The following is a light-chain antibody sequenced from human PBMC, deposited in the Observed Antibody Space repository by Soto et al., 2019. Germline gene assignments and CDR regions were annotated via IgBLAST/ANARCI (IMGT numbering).Light chain of an antibody. CDR3: AAWDDRLSAYV. J-gene: IGLJ1*01. CDR1: ISNIGSNP. Sequence: QSLLTQPPSASATPGQRVTISCSGGISNIGSNPVYWHQHLPGTAPTLLVYRNNQRPSGVPDRFSDSKSGTSAFLAISGLRSEDEADYYCAAWDDRLSAYVFGTGTKVTVL. CDR2: RNN. V-gene: IGLV1-47*01.